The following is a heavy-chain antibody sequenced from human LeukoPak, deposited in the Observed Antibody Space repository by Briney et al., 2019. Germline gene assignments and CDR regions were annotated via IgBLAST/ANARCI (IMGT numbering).Heavy chain of an antibody. D-gene: IGHD3-10*01. CDR1: GGSISSYY. CDR3: ARGGPYYYGSGSYYDPPHYFDY. J-gene: IGHJ4*02. CDR2: IYYSGST. V-gene: IGHV4-59*01. Sequence: SETLSLTCTVSGGSISSYYWSWIRQPPGKGLEWIGYIYYSGSTNYNPSLKSRVTISVDTSKNQFSLKLSSVTAADTAVYYCARGGPYYYGSGSYYDPPHYFDYWGQGTLVTVSS.